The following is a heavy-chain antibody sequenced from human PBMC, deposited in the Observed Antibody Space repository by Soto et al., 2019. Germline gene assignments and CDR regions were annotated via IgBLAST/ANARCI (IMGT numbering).Heavy chain of an antibody. CDR1: GGSFSGYY. CDR2: INHSGST. CDR3: ARVVPKYRSGWDWFDP. V-gene: IGHV4-34*01. J-gene: IGHJ5*02. D-gene: IGHD6-19*01. Sequence: SETLSLTCAVYGGSFSGYYWSWIRQPPGKGLEWIGEINHSGSTNYNPSLKSRVTISVDTSKNQFSLKPSSVTAADTAVYYCARVVPKYRSGWDWFDPWGQGTLVTVSS.